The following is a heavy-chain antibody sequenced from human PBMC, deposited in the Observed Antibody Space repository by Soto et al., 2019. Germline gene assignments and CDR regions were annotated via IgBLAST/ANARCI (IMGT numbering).Heavy chain of an antibody. V-gene: IGHV1-69*06. CDR3: ARSYCSSTSCDDYGMDV. D-gene: IGHD2-2*01. CDR2: IMPIFETT. Sequence: QVQLVQSGAEVKKPGSSVKVSCKASGGTFTSYAINWVRQAPGQGLEWMGRIMPIFETTNYAQKFQGRVTITADKSTSTAYMELSSLRSEDTAVYYCARSYCSSTSCDDYGMDVWGQGTTVTVSS. J-gene: IGHJ6*02. CDR1: GGTFTSYA.